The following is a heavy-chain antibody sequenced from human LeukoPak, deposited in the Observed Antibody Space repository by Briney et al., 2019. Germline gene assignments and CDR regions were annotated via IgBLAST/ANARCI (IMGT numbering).Heavy chain of an antibody. V-gene: IGHV3-48*01. CDR3: ARDIDY. CDR1: GFTFSSNG. CDR2: ISSSSSTI. J-gene: IGHJ4*02. Sequence: GGSLRLSCVASGFTFSSNGMNWVRQAPGKGLEWISYISSSSSTIYYADSVKGRFTISRDNAKNSLYLQMNSLRAEDTALYYCARDIDYWGQGTLVTVSS.